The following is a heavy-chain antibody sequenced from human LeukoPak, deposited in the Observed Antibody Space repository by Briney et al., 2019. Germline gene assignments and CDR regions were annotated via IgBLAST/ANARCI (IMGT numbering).Heavy chain of an antibody. D-gene: IGHD3-22*01. Sequence: GRSLRLSCAASGFTFSSYGMHWVRQAPGKGLEWVAVISYDVGKKYYADSVKGRFTISRDNYKNTRYLQMNSLRAEDTAVYYCAKDDYYDTSGYRDWGQGTLVTVSS. J-gene: IGHJ4*02. CDR2: ISYDVGKK. CDR1: GFTFSSYG. CDR3: AKDDYYDTSGYRD. V-gene: IGHV3-30*18.